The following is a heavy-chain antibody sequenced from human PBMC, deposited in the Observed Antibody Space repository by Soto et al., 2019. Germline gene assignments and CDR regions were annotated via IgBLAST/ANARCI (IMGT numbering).Heavy chain of an antibody. CDR1: GGSISSSSYY. Sequence: QLQLQESGPGLVKPSETLSLTCTVSGGSISSSSYYWGWIRQPPGKGLEWIGSIYYSGSTYYNPSLKSRVTISVDTSKNQFSLKLSSVTAADTAVYYCALSAIVVVPAAMPHWGFDPWGQGTLVTVSS. V-gene: IGHV4-39*01. D-gene: IGHD2-2*01. CDR3: ALSAIVVVPAAMPHWGFDP. J-gene: IGHJ5*02. CDR2: IYYSGST.